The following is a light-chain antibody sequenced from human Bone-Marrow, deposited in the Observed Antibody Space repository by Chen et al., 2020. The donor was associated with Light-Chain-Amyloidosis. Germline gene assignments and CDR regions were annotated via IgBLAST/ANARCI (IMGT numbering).Light chain of an antibody. J-gene: IGLJ1*01. V-gene: IGLV1-47*01. CDR3: AAWDGSLSGYV. CDR2: RNN. CDR1: CSNIGNNY. Sequence: QFVLPHPPSASGNPGQRVTLSCSGACSNIGNNYVYCSQHFPGAAPNFLILRNNQRPSGVPDRFSASKSGTSASLAISGLRSEDEADYYCAAWDGSLSGYVFGTGTKVIVL.